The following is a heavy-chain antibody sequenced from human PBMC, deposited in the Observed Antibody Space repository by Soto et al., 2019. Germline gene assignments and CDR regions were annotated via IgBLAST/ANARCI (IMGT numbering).Heavy chain of an antibody. D-gene: IGHD3-22*01. CDR2: IIPIFGTA. Sequence: GASVKVSCKASGGTFSSYAISWVRQAPGQGLEWMGGIIPIFGTANYAQKFQGRVTITADESTSTAYMELSSLRSEDTAVYYCARGGYYDSSGYSELDYWGQGTLVTVSS. J-gene: IGHJ4*02. CDR3: ARGGYYDSSGYSELDY. CDR1: GGTFSSYA. V-gene: IGHV1-69*13.